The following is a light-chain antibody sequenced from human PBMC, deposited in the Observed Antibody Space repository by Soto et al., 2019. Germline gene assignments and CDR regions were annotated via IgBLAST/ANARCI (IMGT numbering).Light chain of an antibody. J-gene: IGKJ1*01. Sequence: IQMTQSPSSLSASIGDRVTITCQASQSISSDLNWYQQKPGKAPKLLIYDASSLESGVPSRFSGSGSGTEFTLTISSLQPDDFATYYCQQYNSYSPWTFGQGTKVDIK. CDR2: DAS. V-gene: IGKV1-5*01. CDR3: QQYNSYSPWT. CDR1: QSISSD.